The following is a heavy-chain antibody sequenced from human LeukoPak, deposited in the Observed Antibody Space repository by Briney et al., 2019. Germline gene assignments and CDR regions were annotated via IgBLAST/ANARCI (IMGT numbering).Heavy chain of an antibody. CDR1: GASISSSSYY. D-gene: IGHD1-26*01. CDR3: ARAEEWELLDY. CDR2: IYYSGTT. Sequence: SETLSFTCTVSGASISSSSYYWGWIRQPPGKGLEWIGSIYYSGTTYYNPSLKSRVTISVDTSKNQFSLKLSSVTAADTAVYYCARAEEWELLDYWGQGTLVTVSS. V-gene: IGHV4-39*01. J-gene: IGHJ4*02.